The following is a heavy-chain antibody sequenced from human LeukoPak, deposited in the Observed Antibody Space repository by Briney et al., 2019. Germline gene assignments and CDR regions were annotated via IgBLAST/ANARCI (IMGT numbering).Heavy chain of an antibody. Sequence: PSETLSLTCTVSGGSISSYYWSWIRRPPGKGLEWIGYIYTSGSTNYNPSLKSRVTISVDTSKNQSSLKLSSVTAADTAVYYCARHYGSGSPKYYYDSSGYRAHFDYWGQGTLVTVSS. CDR3: ARHYGSGSPKYYYDSSGYRAHFDY. D-gene: IGHD3-22*01. J-gene: IGHJ4*02. CDR2: IYTSGST. CDR1: GGSISSYY. V-gene: IGHV4-4*09.